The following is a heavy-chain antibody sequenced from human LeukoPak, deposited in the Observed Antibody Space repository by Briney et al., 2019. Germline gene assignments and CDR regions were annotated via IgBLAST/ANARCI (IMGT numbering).Heavy chain of an antibody. Sequence: ASVKVSCKASGYTFTSYAMHWVRQAPGQRLGWMGWHNAGNGNTKYSQKFQGRVTITRDTSASTAYMELSSLRSEDTAVYYCASHHGGYSGYELLDYWGQGTLVTVSS. V-gene: IGHV1-3*01. D-gene: IGHD5-12*01. J-gene: IGHJ4*02. CDR2: HNAGNGNT. CDR3: ASHHGGYSGYELLDY. CDR1: GYTFTSYA.